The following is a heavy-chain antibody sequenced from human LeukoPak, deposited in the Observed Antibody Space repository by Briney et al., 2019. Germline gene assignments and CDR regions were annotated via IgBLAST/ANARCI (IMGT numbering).Heavy chain of an antibody. J-gene: IGHJ4*02. CDR2: INHSGST. V-gene: IGHV4-34*01. CDR1: GGSFSGYY. Sequence: PSETLSLTCAVYGGSFSGYYWSWIRQPPGKGLEWIGEINHSGSTNYNPSLKSRVTISVDTSKNQFSLKLSSVTAADTAVYYCARARRGSFIDYWGQGTLVTVSS. CDR3: ARARRGSFIDY.